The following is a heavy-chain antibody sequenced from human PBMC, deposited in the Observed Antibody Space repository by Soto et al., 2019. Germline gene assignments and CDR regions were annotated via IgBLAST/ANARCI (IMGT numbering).Heavy chain of an antibody. V-gene: IGHV1-18*01. D-gene: IGHD3-22*01. CDR1: GYTFTSYG. Sequence: QVQLVQSGAEVKKPGASVKVSCKASGYTFTSYGISWVRQAPGQGLEWMGWISAYNGNTNYAQKRQGRDTMTTDTSTSTAYMELRSLRSDDTAVSYCARFMTYYYDSSGYYASDWGQGTLVTVSS. J-gene: IGHJ4*02. CDR3: ARFMTYYYDSSGYYASD. CDR2: ISAYNGNT.